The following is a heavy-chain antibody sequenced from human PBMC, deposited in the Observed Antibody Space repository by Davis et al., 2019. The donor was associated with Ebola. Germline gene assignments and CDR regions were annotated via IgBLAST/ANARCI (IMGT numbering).Heavy chain of an antibody. Sequence: MPGGSLRLSCFVSGDSISDYYWSWIRQAPGEGLQWIGCIYPGGSTPYNPSLKSRVTISVDTSKNQISLKMTSVTAADTAVYYCAREETRGSIAVWFDPWGQGTLVTVSS. V-gene: IGHV4-4*08. J-gene: IGHJ5*02. CDR2: IYPGGST. CDR3: AREETRGSIAVWFDP. D-gene: IGHD2-21*01. CDR1: GDSISDYY.